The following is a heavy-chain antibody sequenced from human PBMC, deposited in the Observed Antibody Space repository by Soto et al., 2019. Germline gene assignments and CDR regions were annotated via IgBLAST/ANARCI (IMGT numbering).Heavy chain of an antibody. CDR3: ARDPPGYCSGGSCYENWFDS. CDR2: ISSSGSTI. V-gene: IGHV3-11*01. Sequence: GSLRLSCAASGFTFSDYYMSWIRQAPGKGLEWVSYISSSGSTIYYADSVKGRFTISRDNAKNSLYLQMNSLRAEDTAVYYCARDPPGYCSGGSCYENWFDSWGQGTLVTVSS. D-gene: IGHD2-15*01. CDR1: GFTFSDYY. J-gene: IGHJ5*01.